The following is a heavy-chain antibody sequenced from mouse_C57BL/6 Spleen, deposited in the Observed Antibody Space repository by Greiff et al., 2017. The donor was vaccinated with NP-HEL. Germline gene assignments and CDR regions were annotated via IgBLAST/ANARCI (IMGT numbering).Heavy chain of an antibody. D-gene: IGHD1-1*01. V-gene: IGHV2-2*01. Sequence: QVQLKESGPGLVQPSQRLSITCTVSGFSLTSYGVHWVRQSPGKGLEWLGVIWSGGSTDYNAAFISRLSISKDNSKSQVFFKMNSLQADDTAIYYCARKGYYGSSYDYAMDYWGQGTSVTVSS. CDR3: ARKGYYGSSYDYAMDY. CDR1: GFSLTSYG. J-gene: IGHJ4*01. CDR2: IWSGGST.